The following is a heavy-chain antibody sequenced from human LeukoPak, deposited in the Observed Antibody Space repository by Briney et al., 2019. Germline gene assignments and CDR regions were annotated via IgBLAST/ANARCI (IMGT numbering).Heavy chain of an antibody. CDR1: GGTFSSYA. CDR3: ARDTVEMATIRYYYYYMDV. D-gene: IGHD5-24*01. CDR2: IIPIFGTA. V-gene: IGHV1-69*01. Sequence: SVKVSCKASGGTFSSYAISWVRQGPGQRLEWMGGIIPIFGTANYAQKFQGRVTITADESTSTAYMELSSLRSEDTAVYYCARDTVEMATIRYYYYYMDVWGKGTTVTVSS. J-gene: IGHJ6*03.